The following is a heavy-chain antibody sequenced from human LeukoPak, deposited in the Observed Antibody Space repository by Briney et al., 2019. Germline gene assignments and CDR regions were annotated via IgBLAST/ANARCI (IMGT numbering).Heavy chain of an antibody. CDR1: GGSISSGGYY. D-gene: IGHD6-19*01. V-gene: IGHV4-31*03. CDR2: IYYSGST. CDR3: ARVQGIAVAGRGTFSY. J-gene: IGHJ4*02. Sequence: SETLSLTCTVSGGSISSGGYYWSWIRQHPGKGLEWIGYIYYSGSTYYNPSLKSRVTISVDTSKNQFSLKLSSVTAADTAVYYCARVQGIAVAGRGTFSYWGQGTLVTVSS.